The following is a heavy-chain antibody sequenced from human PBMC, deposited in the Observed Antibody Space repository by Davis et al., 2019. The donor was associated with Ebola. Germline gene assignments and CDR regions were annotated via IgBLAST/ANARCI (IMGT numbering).Heavy chain of an antibody. J-gene: IGHJ4*02. CDR1: GYTLTELS. CDR2: FDPEDGET. V-gene: IGHV1-24*01. Sequence: ASVKVSCKVSGYTLTELSMHWVRQAPGKGLEWMGGFDPEDGETIYAQKFQGRVTMTEDTSTDTAYMELSSLRSEDTAVYYCATDYGGNSEFDYWGQGTLVTVSS. CDR3: ATDYGGNSEFDY. D-gene: IGHD4-23*01.